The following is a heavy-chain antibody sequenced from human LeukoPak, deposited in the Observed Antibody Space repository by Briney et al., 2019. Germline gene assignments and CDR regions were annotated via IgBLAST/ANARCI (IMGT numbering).Heavy chain of an antibody. CDR2: ISSSSSYI. J-gene: IGHJ6*02. CDR3: ARDRSSSTSSYYYGMDV. Sequence: GGSLRLSCAASGFTFSSYSMNWVRQAPGKGLEWVSSISSSSSYIYYADSVKGRFTISRDNAKNSLYLQMNSLRAEDTAVYYCARDRSSSTSSYYYGMDVWGQGTTVTVSS. D-gene: IGHD2-2*01. CDR1: GFTFSSYS. V-gene: IGHV3-21*01.